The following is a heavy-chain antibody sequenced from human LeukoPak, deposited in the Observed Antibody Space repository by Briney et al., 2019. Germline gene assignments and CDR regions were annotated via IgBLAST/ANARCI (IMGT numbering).Heavy chain of an antibody. CDR2: FDPEDGET. CDR1: GYTLTELS. CDR3: ATDPNHWDYCGMDV. J-gene: IGHJ6*02. Sequence: ASVKVSCKVSGYTLTELSMHWVRQAPGKGLEWMGGFDPEDGETIYAQKFQGRVTMTEDTSTDTAYMELSSLRSEDTAVYYCATDPNHWDYCGMDVWGQGTTVTVSS. V-gene: IGHV1-24*01. D-gene: IGHD1-14*01.